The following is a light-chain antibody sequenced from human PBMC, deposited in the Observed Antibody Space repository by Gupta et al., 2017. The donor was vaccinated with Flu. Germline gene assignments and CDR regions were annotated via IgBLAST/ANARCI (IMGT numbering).Light chain of an antibody. CDR3: QQGYSTPLT. Sequence: DIQMTQSPSSLSASVGDRVTITCQASQNIDTFLNWYQHKPGDAPSLLIFAASILQSGVPSRFSGSGSGTDFTLTISSLQPEDFATYYCQQGYSTPLTFGRGSKVEIK. CDR2: AAS. V-gene: IGKV1-39*01. CDR1: QNIDTF. J-gene: IGKJ1*01.